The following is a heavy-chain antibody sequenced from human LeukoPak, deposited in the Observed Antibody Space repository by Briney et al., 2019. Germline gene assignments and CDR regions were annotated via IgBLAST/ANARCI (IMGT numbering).Heavy chain of an antibody. V-gene: IGHV3-48*01. J-gene: IGHJ4*02. Sequence: GGSLRLSCAASGFTFSSYSMNWVRQAPGKGLEWVSYISSSSTIYYADSVKGRFTISRDNAKNSLYLQMNSLRAEDTAVYYCARGPETVPLGPADYWGQGTLVTVSS. CDR1: GFTFSSYS. D-gene: IGHD4-17*01. CDR2: ISSSSTI. CDR3: ARGPETVPLGPADY.